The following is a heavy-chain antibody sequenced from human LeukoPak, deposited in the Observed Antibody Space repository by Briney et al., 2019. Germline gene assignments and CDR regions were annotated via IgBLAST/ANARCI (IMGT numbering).Heavy chain of an antibody. Sequence: PGGSLRVSCAASGFTFRIFGMHWVRQAPGKGLEWVAFIRYDGTNKYYADSVKGRFTISRDNSKNTVYLQMNGLRVEDTALYYCAKDPAPDTPYYSDHWGQGTLVTVSS. J-gene: IGHJ4*02. V-gene: IGHV3-30*02. D-gene: IGHD2-15*01. CDR3: AKDPAPDTPYYSDH. CDR2: IRYDGTNK. CDR1: GFTFRIFG.